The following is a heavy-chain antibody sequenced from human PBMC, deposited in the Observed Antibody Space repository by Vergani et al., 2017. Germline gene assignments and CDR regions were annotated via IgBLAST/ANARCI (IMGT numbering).Heavy chain of an antibody. V-gene: IGHV1-69*12. CDR1: GGTFSSYA. J-gene: IGHJ6*02. D-gene: IGHD3-10*01. Sequence: QVQLVQSGAEVKKPGSSVKVSCKASGGTFSSYAISWVRQAPGQGLEWMGGIIPIFGTANYAQKFQGRVTITADESTSTAYMELSSLRSEDTAVYYCASLYGSGSYRYYYCMDVWGQGTTVTVSS. CDR3: ASLYGSGSYRYYYCMDV. CDR2: IIPIFGTA.